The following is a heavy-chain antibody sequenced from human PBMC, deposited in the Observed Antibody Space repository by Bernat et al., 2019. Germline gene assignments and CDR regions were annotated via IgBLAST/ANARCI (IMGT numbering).Heavy chain of an antibody. CDR1: GFTFSTYA. Sequence: EVQLLESGGDLVQPGGSLRISCAASGFTFSTYAMSLFRQAPGKGLEWVPFISGSFDITYYADAVKGRFTISRDNSKNMMYQRMNSLRGEDTALYYCAKGGWLDDWGEGTLISVSS. J-gene: IGHJ4*02. D-gene: IGHD6-19*01. CDR2: ISGSFDIT. CDR3: AKGGWLDD. V-gene: IGHV3-23*01.